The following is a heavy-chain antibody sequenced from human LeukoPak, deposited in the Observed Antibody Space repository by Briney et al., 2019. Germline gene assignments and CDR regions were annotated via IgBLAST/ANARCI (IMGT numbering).Heavy chain of an antibody. J-gene: IGHJ4*02. CDR2: IYSGGST. CDR3: ANGAVPAYGDYTFDY. V-gene: IGHV3-53*01. CDR1: GFTVSSNY. Sequence: GGSLRLSCAASGFTVSSNYMSWVRQAPGKGLEWVSVIYSGGSTYYADSVKGRFTISRDNSKNTLYLQMNRLRAEDTAVYYCANGAVPAYGDYTFDYWGQGTLVTVSS. D-gene: IGHD4-17*01.